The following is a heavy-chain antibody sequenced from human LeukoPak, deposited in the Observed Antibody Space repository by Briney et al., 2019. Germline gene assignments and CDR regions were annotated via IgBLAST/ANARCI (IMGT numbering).Heavy chain of an antibody. CDR2: IYTSGST. Sequence: PSETLSLTCTVSGGSISSGSYYWSWIRQPAGKGLEWIGRIYTSGSTNYNPSLKSRVTISVDTSKNQFSLKLSSVTAADTAVYYCAREGVLLWFGESGAFDIWGQGTMVTVSS. V-gene: IGHV4-61*02. CDR1: GGSISSGSYY. CDR3: AREGVLLWFGESGAFDI. J-gene: IGHJ3*02. D-gene: IGHD3-10*01.